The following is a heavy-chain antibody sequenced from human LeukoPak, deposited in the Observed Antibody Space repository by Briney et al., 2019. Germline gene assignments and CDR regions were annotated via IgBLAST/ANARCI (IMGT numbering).Heavy chain of an antibody. CDR3: ARELVDGGNSYYFDY. J-gene: IGHJ4*02. Sequence: SETLSLTCAVSGGSINNYYWSWIRQPPRKGLEWIGDIYYSGSTNYNSALKGRVTISVDTSKNQFSLKLSSVTAADTAVYYCARELVDGGNSYYFDYWGQGTLVTVSS. V-gene: IGHV4-59*12. D-gene: IGHD4-23*01. CDR2: IYYSGST. CDR1: GGSINNYY.